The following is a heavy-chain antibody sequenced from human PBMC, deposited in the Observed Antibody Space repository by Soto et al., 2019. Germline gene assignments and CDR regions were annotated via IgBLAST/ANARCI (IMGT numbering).Heavy chain of an antibody. CDR2: INTDNGKT. J-gene: IGHJ5*02. D-gene: IGHD2-2*01. CDR3: ARAGNCTSTTCFSGWLDP. CDR1: GYTFTNYS. Sequence: QVQLVQSGAEVKKPGASVKVSCKASGYTFTNYSMHWVRQAPGQRLEWMGWINTDNGKTRDSQRFQDRVTLTRDTSANTVYMELSSLSYEETAVYYCARAGNCTSTTCFSGWLDPWGQGTLVTVSS. V-gene: IGHV1-3*04.